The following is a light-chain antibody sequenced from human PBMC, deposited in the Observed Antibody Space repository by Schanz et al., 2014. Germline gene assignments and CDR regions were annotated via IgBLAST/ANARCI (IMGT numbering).Light chain of an antibody. CDR3: CSYIGTNHLVL. J-gene: IGLJ3*02. CDR1: SSDVGAYNY. V-gene: IGLV2-8*01. CDR2: EVS. Sequence: QSALTQPPSASGSPGQSVTISCTGTSSDVGAYNYVSWYQQHPGKAPKLMIYEVSKRPSGVPDRFSGSKSGNTASLTVSGLQADDEADYYCCSYIGTNHLVLFGGGTKLTVL.